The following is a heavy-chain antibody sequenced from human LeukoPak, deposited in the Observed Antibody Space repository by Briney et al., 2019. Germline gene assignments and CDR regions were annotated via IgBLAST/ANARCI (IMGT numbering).Heavy chain of an antibody. CDR3: ARSELVNWFDP. Sequence: SQTLSLTCAISGDSVSSNSAAWSLIRQSPSRGLEWLGRTYYRSKWYNDYAVSVKSRITINPDTSKNQFSLQLNSVTPEDTAVCYCARSELVNWFDPWGQGTLVTVSS. J-gene: IGHJ5*02. V-gene: IGHV6-1*01. CDR1: GDSVSSNSAA. CDR2: TYYRSKWYN. D-gene: IGHD1-7*01.